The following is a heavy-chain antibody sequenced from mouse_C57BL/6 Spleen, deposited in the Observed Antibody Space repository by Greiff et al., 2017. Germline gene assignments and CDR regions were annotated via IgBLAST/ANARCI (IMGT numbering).Heavy chain of an antibody. J-gene: IGHJ2*01. CDR3: ATMVRRRNYFDY. Sequence: QVQLQQPGAELVMPGASVKLSCKASGYTFTSYWMHWVKQRPGPGLEWIGEIYPSDSYTNYNQKFKGKSTLTVDKSSSTAYMQHSSLTSEDSAVYYCATMVRRRNYFDYWGQGTTLTVSS. CDR1: GYTFTSYW. CDR2: IYPSDSYT. D-gene: IGHD2-2*01. V-gene: IGHV1-69*01.